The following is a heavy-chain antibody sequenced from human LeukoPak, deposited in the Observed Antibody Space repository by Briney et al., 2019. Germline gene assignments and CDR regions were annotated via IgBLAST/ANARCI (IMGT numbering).Heavy chain of an antibody. CDR1: GGSISSGGYS. J-gene: IGHJ6*03. Sequence: SETLSLTCAVSGGSISSGGYSWSWIRQPPGKGLEWIGYIYYSGSTYYNPSLKSRVTISVDTSKNQFSLKLSSVTAADTAVYYCARRVLGYYYYMDVWGKGTTVTISS. D-gene: IGHD2-8*01. V-gene: IGHV4-30-4*07. CDR3: ARRVLGYYYYMDV. CDR2: IYYSGST.